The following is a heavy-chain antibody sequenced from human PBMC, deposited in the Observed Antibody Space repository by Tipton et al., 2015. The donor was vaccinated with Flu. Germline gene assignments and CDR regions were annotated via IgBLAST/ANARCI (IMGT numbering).Heavy chain of an antibody. CDR3: ARAVDLRYCSGGSCYSSSNWFDP. J-gene: IGHJ5*02. V-gene: IGHV1-8*01. Sequence: QMQLVQSGAEVKKPGASVKVSCKASGYTFTSYDINWVRQATGQGLEWMGWMNPNSGNTGYAQKFQGRVTMTRNTSISTAYMELSSLRSEDTAVYYCARAVDLRYCSGGSCYSSSNWFDPWGQGTLVTVSS. CDR1: GYTFTSYD. CDR2: MNPNSGNT. D-gene: IGHD2-15*01.